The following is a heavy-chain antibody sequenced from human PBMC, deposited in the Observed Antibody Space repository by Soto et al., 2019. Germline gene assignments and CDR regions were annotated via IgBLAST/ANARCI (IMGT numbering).Heavy chain of an antibody. CDR1: GFTFRTYA. CDR2: ISGNGGT. CDR3: EKEDPGSGWLRDY. Sequence: QAGGSLRLSCAASGFTFRTYAMSWVRQAPGKGLEWVSTISGNGGTSYADFVRGRFTISRDNSKNTLYLQMNSLRAEDTAIYYCEKEDPGSGWLRDYWGQGTRVTVSS. V-gene: IGHV3-23*01. D-gene: IGHD3-22*01. J-gene: IGHJ4*02.